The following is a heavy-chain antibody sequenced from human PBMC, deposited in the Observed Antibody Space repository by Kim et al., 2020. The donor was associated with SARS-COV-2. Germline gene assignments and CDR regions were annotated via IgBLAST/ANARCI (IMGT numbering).Heavy chain of an antibody. J-gene: IGHJ6*03. CDR1: GGSFSGYY. CDR2: INHSGST. CDR3: ARGTRQWLVRGPDYYYMD. Sequence: SETLSLTCAVYGGSFSGYYWSWIRQPPGKGLEWIGEINHSGSTNYNPSLKSRVTISVDTSKNQFSLKLSPVTAADTAVYYCARGTRQWLVRGPDYYYMD. D-gene: IGHD6-19*01. V-gene: IGHV4-34*01.